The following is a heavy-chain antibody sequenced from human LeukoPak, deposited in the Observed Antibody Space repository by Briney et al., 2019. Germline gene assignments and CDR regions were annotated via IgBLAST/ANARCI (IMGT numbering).Heavy chain of an antibody. V-gene: IGHV3-74*01. J-gene: IGHJ4*02. CDR2: INSGGSST. CDR1: GFTFSSYW. D-gene: IGHD1-14*01. Sequence: PVGSLRLSCAASGFTFSSYWMHWVRQAPGKGLVWVSRINSGGSSTSCADSVKGRFTISRDNAKNTLYLQMNSLRPEDTAVYYCIRGAPTTFDYWGQGTLVTVSS. CDR3: IRGAPTTFDY.